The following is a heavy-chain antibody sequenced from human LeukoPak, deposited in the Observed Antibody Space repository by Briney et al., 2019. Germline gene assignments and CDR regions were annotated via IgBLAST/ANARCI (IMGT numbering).Heavy chain of an antibody. CDR3: ARASLNTVTIIDDDAFDI. CDR2: MNPNSGNT. V-gene: IGHV1-8*03. CDR1: GYTFTSYD. Sequence: GASVKVSCKASGYTFTSYDINWVRQATGQGLEWMRWMNPNSGNTGYAQKFQGRVTITTDESTSTAYMELSSLRSEDTAVYYCARASLNTVTIIDDDAFDIWGQGTMVTVSS. D-gene: IGHD4-17*01. J-gene: IGHJ3*02.